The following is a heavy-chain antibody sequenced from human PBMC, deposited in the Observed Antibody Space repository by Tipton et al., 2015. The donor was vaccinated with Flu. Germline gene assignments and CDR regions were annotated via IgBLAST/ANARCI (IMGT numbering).Heavy chain of an antibody. CDR3: ARARAPYYSYAMDV. V-gene: IGHV4-59*01. CDR2: IYDSGTT. CDR1: GDSIKYYY. Sequence: TLSLTCTVPGDSIKYYYWSWIWQSPGKGLEWIGYIYDSGTTNYNPSLKSRVTISVDTSKNHFSLRLSSVTAADTAVYYCARARAPYYSYAMDVWGQGTTVTVSS. J-gene: IGHJ6*02.